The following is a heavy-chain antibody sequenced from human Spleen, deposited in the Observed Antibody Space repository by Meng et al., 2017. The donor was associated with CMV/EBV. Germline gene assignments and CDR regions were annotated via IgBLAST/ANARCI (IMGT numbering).Heavy chain of an antibody. V-gene: IGHV3-21*01. J-gene: IGHJ6*02. CDR1: GFTFSPYS. CDR2: ISSSSTYI. Sequence: GESLKISCVASGFTFSPYSMNWVRQAPGKGLEWVSSISSSSTYIHYADSVNGRFTVSRDNAKNSLYLQMNSLRAEDTAVYYCGSREGGYWGQGTTVTVSS. CDR3: GSREGGY. D-gene: IGHD1-26*01.